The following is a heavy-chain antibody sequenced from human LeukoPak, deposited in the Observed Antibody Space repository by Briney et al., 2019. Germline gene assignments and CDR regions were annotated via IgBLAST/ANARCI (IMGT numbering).Heavy chain of an antibody. CDR3: ARVGSQRSLYYFDY. CDR2: IYHSGST. J-gene: IGHJ4*02. D-gene: IGHD5-24*01. Sequence: PSETLSLTCAVSGGSISSGGYSWSWIRQPPGKGLEWIGYIYHSGSTNYNPSLKSRVTISVDTSKNQFSLKLSSVTAADTAVYYCARVGSQRSLYYFDYWGQGTLVTVSS. V-gene: IGHV4-30-2*01. CDR1: GGSISSGGYS.